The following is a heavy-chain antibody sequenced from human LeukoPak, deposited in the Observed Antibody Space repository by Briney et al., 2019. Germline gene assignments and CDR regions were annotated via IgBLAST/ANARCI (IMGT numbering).Heavy chain of an antibody. Sequence: SETLSLTCTVSGGSISSYYWSWIRQPPGKGLEWIGYIYYSGSTNYNPSLKSRVTISVDTSKNQFSLKLSSVTAADTAVYYCASIVGGSYSGLYYFDYWGQGTLVTVSS. CDR3: ASIVGGSYSGLYYFDY. CDR1: GGSISSYY. V-gene: IGHV4-59*01. D-gene: IGHD1-26*01. J-gene: IGHJ4*02. CDR2: IYYSGST.